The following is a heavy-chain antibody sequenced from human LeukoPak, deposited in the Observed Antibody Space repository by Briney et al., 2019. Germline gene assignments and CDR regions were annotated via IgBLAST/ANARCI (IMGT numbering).Heavy chain of an antibody. J-gene: IGHJ4*02. CDR3: ARGFFVLRYFDWPIDY. CDR2: ISAYNGNT. D-gene: IGHD3-9*01. V-gene: IGHV1-18*01. CDR1: GYTFTSYG. Sequence: ASVKVSCKASGYTFTSYGISWVRQAPGQGLEWMGWISAYNGNTNYAQKFQGRVTMTRNTSIGTAYMELSSLRSEDTAVYYCARGFFVLRYFDWPIDYWGQGTLVTVSS.